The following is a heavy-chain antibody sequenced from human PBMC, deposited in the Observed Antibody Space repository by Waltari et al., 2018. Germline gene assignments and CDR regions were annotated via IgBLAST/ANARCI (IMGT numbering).Heavy chain of an antibody. CDR3: ARGAAAAIDY. Sequence: EVQLVESGGGLVQPGGSLRLSCAASGFTFSSYDMHWVSQATGKGLGCVSAIGTAGDTYYPGSVKGRFTISRENGKNSLYLQMNSLRAEDTAVYYCARGAAAAIDYWGQGTLVTVSS. J-gene: IGHJ4*02. CDR2: IGTAGDT. CDR1: GFTFSSYD. V-gene: IGHV3-13*01. D-gene: IGHD6-13*01.